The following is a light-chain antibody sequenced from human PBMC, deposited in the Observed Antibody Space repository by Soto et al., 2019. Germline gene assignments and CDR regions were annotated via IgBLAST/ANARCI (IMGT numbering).Light chain of an antibody. CDR2: AAS. V-gene: IGKV1D-16*01. J-gene: IGKJ1*01. CDR3: QHYNSYSEA. Sequence: DIQLTQSPSSVSASVVDSITITCRASQGISSWLAWYQQKPGKAPKLLIYAASSLQSGVPSRFSGSGSGTEFTLTISSLQPDDFATYYCQHYNSYSEAFGQGTKVDIK. CDR1: QGISSW.